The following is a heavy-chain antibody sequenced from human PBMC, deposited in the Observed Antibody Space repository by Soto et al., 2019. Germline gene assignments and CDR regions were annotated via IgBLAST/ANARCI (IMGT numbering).Heavy chain of an antibody. Sequence: QVQLVESGGGVVQPGRSLRLSCAASGFTFSSYGMHWVRQAPGKGLEWVAVISYDGSNKYYADSVKGRFTISRDNSKNTLYLQINSRRAEDTVVYYCAKVEHIGVVSGHFDYWGQGTLVPVSS. D-gene: IGHD2-21*01. CDR2: ISYDGSNK. CDR1: GFTFSSYG. J-gene: IGHJ4*02. V-gene: IGHV3-30*18. CDR3: AKVEHIGVVSGHFDY.